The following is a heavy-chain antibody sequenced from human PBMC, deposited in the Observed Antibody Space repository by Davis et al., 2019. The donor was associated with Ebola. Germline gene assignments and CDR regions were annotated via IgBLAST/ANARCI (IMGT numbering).Heavy chain of an antibody. CDR2: ISAYNGNT. Sequence: ASVKVSCKASGYTFTNYAMHWVRQAPGQGLEWMGWISAYNGNTNYAQKLQGRVTMTTDTSTSTAYMELRSLRSDDTAVYYCARGSGYDSYGMDVWGQGTTVTVSS. CDR3: ARGSGYDSYGMDV. J-gene: IGHJ6*02. V-gene: IGHV1-18*01. CDR1: GYTFTNYA. D-gene: IGHD1-26*01.